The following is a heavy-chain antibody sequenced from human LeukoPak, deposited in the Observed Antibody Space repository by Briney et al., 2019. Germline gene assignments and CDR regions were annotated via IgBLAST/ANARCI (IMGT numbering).Heavy chain of an antibody. CDR3: ARAHRNYMIWGVLLH. Sequence: KPSETLSLTCAVYGGSFTGYYWSWIRQPPGKGLEWIGEINHSGSTNYNPSLKSRVTISVDTSKNQFSLKLTSVTAADTAVYYCARAHRNYMIWGVLLHWGQGTLVTVSS. J-gene: IGHJ4*02. V-gene: IGHV4-34*01. D-gene: IGHD3-10*01. CDR1: GGSFTGYY. CDR2: INHSGST.